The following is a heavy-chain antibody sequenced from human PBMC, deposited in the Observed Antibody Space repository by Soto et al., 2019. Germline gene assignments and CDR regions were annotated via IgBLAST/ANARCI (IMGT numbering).Heavy chain of an antibody. CDR2: ISGSGGST. CDR3: AKSLATIHWFDP. CDR1: GFTFSSYA. Sequence: GGSLRLSCAPSGFTFSSYAMSSPRQAPGKGLEWVSAISGSGGSTYYADSVKGRFTISRDNSKNTLYLQMNSLRAEDTAVYYCAKSLATIHWFDPWGQGTLVTVSS. V-gene: IGHV3-23*01. D-gene: IGHD5-12*01. J-gene: IGHJ5*02.